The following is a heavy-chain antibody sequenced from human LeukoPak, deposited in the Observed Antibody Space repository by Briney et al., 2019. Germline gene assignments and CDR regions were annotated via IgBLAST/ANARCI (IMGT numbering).Heavy chain of an antibody. V-gene: IGHV1-3*04. J-gene: IGHJ4*02. CDR2: VTTGNGNT. D-gene: IGHD3-10*01. CDR3: ARAPFTMVGDY. Sequence: ASVKVSCKASGYTFTGYYMHWVRQAPGQRLEWMGWVTTGNGNTKYSQXFQGRITFTRDTSASTAYMEVSSLRSEDTAVYYCARAPFTMVGDYWGQGTLVTVSS. CDR1: GYTFTGYY.